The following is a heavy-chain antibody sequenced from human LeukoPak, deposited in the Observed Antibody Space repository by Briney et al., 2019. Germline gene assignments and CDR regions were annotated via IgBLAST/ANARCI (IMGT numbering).Heavy chain of an antibody. V-gene: IGHV1-2*02. CDR1: GYTFTGYY. Sequence: GASVKVSCKASGYTFTGYYMHWVRQAPGQGLERMGWINPNSGGTNYAQKFQGRVTMTRDTSISTAYMELSRLRSDDTAVYYCARELDIVVVPAAPQGIAAAGPPGYWGQGTLVTVSS. CDR3: ARELDIVVVPAAPQGIAAAGPPGY. J-gene: IGHJ4*02. CDR2: INPNSGGT. D-gene: IGHD2-2*03.